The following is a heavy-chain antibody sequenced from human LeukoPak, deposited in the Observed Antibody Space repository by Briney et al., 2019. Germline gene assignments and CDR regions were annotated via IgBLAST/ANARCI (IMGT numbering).Heavy chain of an antibody. J-gene: IGHJ4*02. D-gene: IGHD2-21*02. Sequence: GGSLRLSCAASGFTFSNYGMSWVRQAPGKGLEWVSVIRGSGGGTYYADSVKGRFTVSRDNSKNTVFLQMNSLRAEDTAVYYCVKARMPHCGTDCLESWGQGTLVTVSS. CDR2: IRGSGGGT. CDR1: GFTFSNYG. V-gene: IGHV3-23*01. CDR3: VKARMPHCGTDCLES.